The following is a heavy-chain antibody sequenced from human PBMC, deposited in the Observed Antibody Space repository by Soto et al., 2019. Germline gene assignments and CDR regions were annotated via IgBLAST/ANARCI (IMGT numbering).Heavy chain of an antibody. V-gene: IGHV4-59*08. CDR1: GGSISSYY. D-gene: IGHD3-3*01. J-gene: IGHJ4*02. CDR2: IHYSGST. Sequence: PSETLSLTCTVSGGSISSYYWSWIRQPPGKGLEWIGYIHYSGSTNYNPSLKSRVTISVDTSKNQFSLKLSSVTAADTAVYYCASQETYDFWSGSFDYWGQGTLVTVSS. CDR3: ASQETYDFWSGSFDY.